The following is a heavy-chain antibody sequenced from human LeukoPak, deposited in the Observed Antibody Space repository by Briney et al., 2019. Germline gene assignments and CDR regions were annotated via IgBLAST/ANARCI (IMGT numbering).Heavy chain of an antibody. CDR3: ASYSNWGDFDS. D-gene: IGHD7-27*01. J-gene: IGHJ4*02. Sequence: SAKVSCKASGGTFSTFGITWVRQAPGRGLEWMGGTIPIFGAKHYAQKFRGRVTFTADNSTTTTFMELSSLRSEDTALYFCASYSNWGDFDSWGQGTLVTVSS. CDR2: TIPIFGAK. CDR1: GGTFSTFG. V-gene: IGHV1-69*06.